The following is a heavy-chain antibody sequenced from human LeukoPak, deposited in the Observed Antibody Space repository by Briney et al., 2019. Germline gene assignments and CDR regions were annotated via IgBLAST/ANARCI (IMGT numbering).Heavy chain of an antibody. CDR3: ARDWAEWVAAAGYFDY. J-gene: IGHJ4*02. D-gene: IGHD6-13*01. CDR2: IWYDGSNK. CDR1: GGSISSGGYY. Sequence: LSLTCTVSGGSISSGGYYWSWVRQAPGKGLEWVAVIWYDGSNKYYGDSVKGRFTISRDNSKNTLYLQMNSLRAEDTAVYYCARDWAEWVAAAGYFDYWGQGTLVTVSS. V-gene: IGHV3-33*08.